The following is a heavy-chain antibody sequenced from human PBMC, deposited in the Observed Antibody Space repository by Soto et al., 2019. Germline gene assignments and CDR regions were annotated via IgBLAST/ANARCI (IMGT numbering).Heavy chain of an antibody. CDR1: GGSISSGGYY. CDR2: IYYSGST. J-gene: IGHJ5*02. V-gene: IGHV4-31*03. CDR3: ARECRDSSGYLVWVWFDP. D-gene: IGHD3-22*01. Sequence: SETLSLTCTVSGGSISSGGYYWSWIRQHPGKGLEWIGYIYYSGSTYYNPSLKSRVTISVDTSKNQFSLKLSSVTAADTAVYYCARECRDSSGYLVWVWFDPWGQGTLVTVSS.